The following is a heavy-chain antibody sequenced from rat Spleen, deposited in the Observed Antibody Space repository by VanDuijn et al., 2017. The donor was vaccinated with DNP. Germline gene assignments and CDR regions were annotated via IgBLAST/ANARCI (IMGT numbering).Heavy chain of an antibody. Sequence: EVQLVESGGDLVQPGRSLKLSCAASGFTFSNYGMTWVRQAPTKGLEWVAYITYDGGSTYYRDSVKGRFTISRDNAKSTLYLQMNSLRSEDMATYYCARPMDYYSGGFAYWGQGTLVTVSS. CDR3: ARPMDYYSGGFAY. CDR2: ITYDGGST. CDR1: GFTFSNYG. D-gene: IGHD1-1*01. V-gene: IGHV5-22*01. J-gene: IGHJ3*01.